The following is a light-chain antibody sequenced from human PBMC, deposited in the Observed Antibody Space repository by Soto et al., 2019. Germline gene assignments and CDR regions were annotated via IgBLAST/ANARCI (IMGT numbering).Light chain of an antibody. CDR3: SSLKV. J-gene: IGLJ2*01. Sequence: QSALTQPPSASGSPGQSVTISCTGTSSDVGGDNYVSWYQQHPGKAPKLMIYEVTKQPSGVPDRFSGSKSGNTASLTVSGLQVEDEADYYCSSLKVFGGGTQLTVL. V-gene: IGLV2-8*01. CDR2: EVT. CDR1: SSDVGGDNY.